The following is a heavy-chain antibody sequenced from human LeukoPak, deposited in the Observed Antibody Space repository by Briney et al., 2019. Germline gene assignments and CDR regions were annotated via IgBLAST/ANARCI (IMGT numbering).Heavy chain of an antibody. CDR3: ARDGYSYGMIDY. CDR2: IYTSGST. V-gene: IGHV4-61*02. Sequence: PSETLSLTCTVSGGSISSGSYYWSWIRQPAGKGLEWIGRIYTSGSTNYNPSLKSRVTISVDTSKNQFSLKLSSVTAADTAVYYCARDGYSYGMIDYWGQGTLVTVSS. J-gene: IGHJ4*02. CDR1: GGSISSGSYY. D-gene: IGHD5-18*01.